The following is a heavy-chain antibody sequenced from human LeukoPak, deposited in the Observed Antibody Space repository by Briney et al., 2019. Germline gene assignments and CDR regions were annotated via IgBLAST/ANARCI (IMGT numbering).Heavy chain of an antibody. V-gene: IGHV1-46*01. J-gene: IGHJ5*02. CDR2: INPSGGST. CDR1: GYTFTSYY. Sequence: ASVKVSCKASGYTFTSYYMHWVRQAPGQGLEWMGIINPSGGSTSYAQKFRGRVTMTRDTSTSTVYMELSSLRSEDTAVYYCASESPYCGGDCYSGWFDPWGQGTLVTVSS. CDR3: ASESPYCGGDCYSGWFDP. D-gene: IGHD2-21*02.